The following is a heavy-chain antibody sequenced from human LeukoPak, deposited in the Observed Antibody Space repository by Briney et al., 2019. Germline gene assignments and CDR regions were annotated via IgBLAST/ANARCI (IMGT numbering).Heavy chain of an antibody. CDR3: ARDYYDSSGYYSAGH. CDR2: INPNSGGT. Sequence: ASVKVSCKASGYTFTGYYMHWVRQAPGQGLEWMGWINPNSGGTNYAQKFQGRVTMTRDTSISTAYMELSRLRSDDTAVYYCARDYYDSSGYYSAGHWGQGTLVTVSS. CDR1: GYTFTGYY. V-gene: IGHV1-2*02. J-gene: IGHJ4*02. D-gene: IGHD3-22*01.